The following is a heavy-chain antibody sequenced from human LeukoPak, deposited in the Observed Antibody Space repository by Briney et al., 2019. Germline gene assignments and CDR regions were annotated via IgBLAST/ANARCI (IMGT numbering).Heavy chain of an antibody. CDR3: ARGQGATVTTSFDY. V-gene: IGHV4-34*01. Sequence: SETLSLTCAVYGGSFSGYYWSWIRQPPGKGLEWIGEINHSGSTNYNPSLKSRVTISVDTSKNQFSLKLSSVTAADTAVYYCARGQGATVTTSFDYWGQGNPGHRLL. CDR1: GGSFSGYY. CDR2: INHSGST. J-gene: IGHJ4*02. D-gene: IGHD4-17*01.